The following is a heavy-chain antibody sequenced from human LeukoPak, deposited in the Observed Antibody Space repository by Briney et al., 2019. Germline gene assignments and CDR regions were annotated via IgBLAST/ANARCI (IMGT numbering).Heavy chain of an antibody. CDR1: GYSISSGYY. V-gene: IGHV4-38-2*01. Sequence: PSETLSLTCAVSGYSISSGYYWGWTRQPPGKGLEWIGSIYHSGSTYYNPSLKSRVTISVDTSKNQFSLKLSSVTAADTAVYYCARQALDYYDSSGPNNWFDPWGQGTLVTVSS. CDR2: IYHSGST. CDR3: ARQALDYYDSSGPNNWFDP. D-gene: IGHD3-22*01. J-gene: IGHJ5*02.